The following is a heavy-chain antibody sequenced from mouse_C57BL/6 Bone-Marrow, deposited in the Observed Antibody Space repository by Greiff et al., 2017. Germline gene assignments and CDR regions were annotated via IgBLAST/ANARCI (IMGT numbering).Heavy chain of an antibody. Sequence: EVHLVESGGDLVKPGGSLKLSCAASGFTFSSYGMSWVRQTPDKRLEWVATISSGGSYTYYPDSVKGRFTISRDNAKNTLYLQMSSLKSEDTAMYYCSRQGYDYLDYWGQVTTLTVSS. CDR2: ISSGGSYT. D-gene: IGHD2-3*01. V-gene: IGHV5-6*01. CDR1: GFTFSSYG. J-gene: IGHJ2*01. CDR3: SRQGYDYLDY.